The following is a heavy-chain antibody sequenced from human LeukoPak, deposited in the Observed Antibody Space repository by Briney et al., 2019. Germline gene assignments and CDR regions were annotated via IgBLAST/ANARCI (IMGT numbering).Heavy chain of an antibody. CDR3: ARSPGYDFWSGYYSGPDY. D-gene: IGHD3-3*01. J-gene: IGHJ4*02. CDR2: IWYDGSNK. CDR1: GFTFSSYG. V-gene: IGHV3-33*01. Sequence: GGSLRLSCAASGFTFSSYGMHWVRQAPGKGLEWVAVIWYDGSNKYYADSVKGRFTISRDNSKNTLHLQMNSLRAEDTAVYYCARSPGYDFWSGYYSGPDYWGQGTLVTVSS.